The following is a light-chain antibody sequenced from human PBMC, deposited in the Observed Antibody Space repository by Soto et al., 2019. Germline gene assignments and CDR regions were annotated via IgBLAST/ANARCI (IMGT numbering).Light chain of an antibody. J-gene: IGKJ1*01. Sequence: EIVLTQSPGTLSLSPGERATLSCRASQSVSSNYLGWFQQKPGQAPRLLIFGVSYRDTGIPDRFSGSGSGTDFTLTISRLEPEDFAMYYCQQYGSFPGTFGQGTKVEVK. CDR1: QSVSSNY. CDR3: QQYGSFPGT. V-gene: IGKV3-20*01. CDR2: GVS.